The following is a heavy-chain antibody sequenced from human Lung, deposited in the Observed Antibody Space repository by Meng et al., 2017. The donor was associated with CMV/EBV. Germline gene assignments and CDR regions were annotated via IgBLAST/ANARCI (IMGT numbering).Heavy chain of an antibody. V-gene: IGHV1-69*05. CDR3: ARASYYGSGSYYHFDS. Sequence: SVKVSCKASGGTFSNYAVSWVRQAPGEGLEWMGGIIPLYATANYAQRFQGRVTITTDESTSTAYMEVSSLRSEDTAVYYCARASYYGSGSYYHFDSWGQGTPVXVSS. CDR1: GGTFSNYA. CDR2: IIPLYATA. D-gene: IGHD3-10*01. J-gene: IGHJ4*02.